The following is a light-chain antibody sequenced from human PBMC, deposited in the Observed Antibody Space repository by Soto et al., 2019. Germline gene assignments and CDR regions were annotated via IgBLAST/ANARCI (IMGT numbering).Light chain of an antibody. CDR2: DVS. Sequence: QSVLTQPRSVSGSPGQSVTIPCTGTSSDVGGYNYVSWYQRHAGKGPKLIIYDVSERPSGVPDRFSASKSGNTASLTISWLQAEDEADYYCSSYAGNYVYVFGSGTKVTVL. CDR1: SSDVGGYNY. J-gene: IGLJ1*01. V-gene: IGLV2-11*01. CDR3: SSYAGNYVYV.